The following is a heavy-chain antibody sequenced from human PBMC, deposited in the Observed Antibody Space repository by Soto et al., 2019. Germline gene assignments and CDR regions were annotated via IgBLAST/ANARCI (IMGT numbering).Heavy chain of an antibody. CDR3: AKDKGPKGDCSGGSCYSFSKIDYYYGMDV. Sequence: QVQLVESGGGVVQPGRSLRLSCAASGFTFSSYGMHWVRQAPGKGLEWVAVISYDGSNKYYADSVKGRFTISRDNSKNTLYLQMNSLRAEDTAVYCCAKDKGPKGDCSGGSCYSFSKIDYYYGMDVWGQGTTVTVSS. CDR1: GFTFSSYG. CDR2: ISYDGSNK. V-gene: IGHV3-30*18. J-gene: IGHJ6*02. D-gene: IGHD2-15*01.